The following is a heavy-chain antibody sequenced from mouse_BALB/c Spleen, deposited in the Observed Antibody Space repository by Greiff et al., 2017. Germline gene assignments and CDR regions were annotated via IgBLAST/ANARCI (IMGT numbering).Heavy chain of an antibody. D-gene: IGHD1-1*01. CDR1: GYTFTSSW. CDR3: ARVALHDYAMDY. V-gene: IGHV1S130*01. Sequence: QVQLQQSGSVLVRPGASVKLSCKASGYTFTSSWMHWAKQRPGQGLEWIGEIHPNSGNTNYNEKFKGKATLTVDTSSSTAYVDLSSLTSEDSAVYYCARVALHDYAMDYWGQGTSVTVSS. CDR2: IHPNSGNT. J-gene: IGHJ4*01.